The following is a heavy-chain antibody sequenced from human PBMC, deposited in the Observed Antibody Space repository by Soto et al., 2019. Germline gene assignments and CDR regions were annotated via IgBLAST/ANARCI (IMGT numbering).Heavy chain of an antibody. V-gene: IGHV3-9*01. CDR3: AKDPSPAIFPLNWFDP. CDR2: ISSNSDNI. J-gene: IGHJ5*02. CDR1: GFTFDDFA. Sequence: GGSLRLSCAASGFTFDDFAMHWVRQAPGKGLEWVAGISSNSDNIGYADSVKGRFTISRDDAKNSLYLQMNSLRPDDTAFYYCAKDPSPAIFPLNWFDPWGQGTLVTVSS. D-gene: IGHD3-9*01.